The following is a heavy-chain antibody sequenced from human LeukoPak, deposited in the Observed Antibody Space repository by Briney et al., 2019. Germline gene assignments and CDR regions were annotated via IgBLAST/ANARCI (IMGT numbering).Heavy chain of an antibody. CDR1: GFSFRSYG. CDR3: AKGESITSAWFDS. CDR2: ISSDEINE. V-gene: IGHV3-30*18. Sequence: GGSLRLSCAASGFSFRSYGMHWVRQAPGKGLEWVAVISSDEINEYYADSVKGRFTISRDNSKNTLYLQINSLRGEDTAVYYCAKGESITSAWFDSWGQGTLVTVSS. J-gene: IGHJ5*01. D-gene: IGHD5-24*01.